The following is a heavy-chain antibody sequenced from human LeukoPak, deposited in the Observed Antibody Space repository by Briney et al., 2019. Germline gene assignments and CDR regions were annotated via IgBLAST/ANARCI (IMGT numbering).Heavy chain of an antibody. D-gene: IGHD6-13*01. CDR3: AKDIAAAGTYYFDY. CDR1: GFTFSSYA. J-gene: IGHJ4*02. CDR2: ISGSGGST. V-gene: IGHV3-23*01. Sequence: PGGSLRLSCAASGFTFSSYAMSWVRQAPGKGLEWVSAISGSGGSTYYADSVKGRFTISGDNSKNTLYLQMNSLRAEDTAVYYCAKDIAAAGTYYFDYWGQGTLVTVSS.